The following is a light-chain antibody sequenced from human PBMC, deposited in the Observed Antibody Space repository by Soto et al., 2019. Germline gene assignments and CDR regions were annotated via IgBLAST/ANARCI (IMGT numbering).Light chain of an antibody. CDR2: EVS. V-gene: IGLV2-14*01. J-gene: IGLJ2*01. CDR3: SSYSGSSTVV. Sequence: QSALTQPPSVSGSPGQSITISCTGTSSDVGAYNYVSWHQQHPGKAPKLMIYEVSNRPSGVSNRFSGAKSGNTASLTISGLQAEDEADYYCSSYSGSSTVVFGGGTKLTVL. CDR1: SSDVGAYNY.